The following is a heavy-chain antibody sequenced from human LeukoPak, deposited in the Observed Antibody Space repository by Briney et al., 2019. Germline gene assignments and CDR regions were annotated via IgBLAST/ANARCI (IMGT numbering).Heavy chain of an antibody. CDR3: TKDMEWGMDV. Sequence: GGSLRLSCAASGFTFDRHTMHWVRQPPGKGPEWVSLIGWDGTNIDYADSVKGRFTISRDNSKNFVYLQMHSLRTEDTALYYCTKDMEWGMDVWGQGATVIVSS. CDR2: IGWDGTNI. D-gene: IGHD3-3*01. V-gene: IGHV3-43*01. CDR1: GFTFDRHT. J-gene: IGHJ6*02.